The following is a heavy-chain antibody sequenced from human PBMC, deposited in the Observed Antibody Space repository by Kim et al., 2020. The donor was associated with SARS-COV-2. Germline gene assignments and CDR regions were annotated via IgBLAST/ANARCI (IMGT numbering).Heavy chain of an antibody. V-gene: IGHV3-23*01. CDR3: AKDSAATSFNWFDP. D-gene: IGHD6-13*01. CDR1: FFTFSSYG. CDR2: ISRGGSST. J-gene: IGHJ5*02. Sequence: SLILSFSASFFTFSSYGMDWVRQAPGKGLGGLWAISRGGSSTFYADSVKGRFTISRDNSKNTVYLQMNRLRVEDTAVYYCAKDSAATSFNWFDPWGQGTLVTVSS.